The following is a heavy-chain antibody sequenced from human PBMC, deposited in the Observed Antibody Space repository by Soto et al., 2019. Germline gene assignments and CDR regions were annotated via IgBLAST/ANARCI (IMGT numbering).Heavy chain of an antibody. J-gene: IGHJ6*02. CDR2: IIPVFGII. Sequence: QVHLLLQSGAEVKKPGSSVKVACKASGGNPSNSAISWVRQAPGQGLEWMGGIIPVFGIISHAQNFQGRVTLTADESTSTAYMELSSLRSEDTAVYFWAGGRIVVAGSSAYYSMDVWGQGTTVTVSS. CDR3: AGGRIVVAGSSAYYSMDV. V-gene: IGHV1-69*01. CDR1: GGNPSNSA. D-gene: IGHD6-19*01.